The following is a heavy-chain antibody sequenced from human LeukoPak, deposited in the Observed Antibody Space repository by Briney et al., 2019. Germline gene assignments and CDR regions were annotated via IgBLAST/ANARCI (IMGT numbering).Heavy chain of an antibody. D-gene: IGHD3-10*01. Sequence: GGSLRLSCAASGFTFSSYSMNWVRPAPGKGLEWVSSISSSSSYIYYADSVKGRFTISRDNAKNSLYLQMNRLRAEDTAVYYCARARYYYGSGSRNTYYFDYWGQGTLVTVSS. V-gene: IGHV3-21*01. CDR2: ISSSSSYI. CDR1: GFTFSSYS. J-gene: IGHJ4*02. CDR3: ARARYYYGSGSRNTYYFDY.